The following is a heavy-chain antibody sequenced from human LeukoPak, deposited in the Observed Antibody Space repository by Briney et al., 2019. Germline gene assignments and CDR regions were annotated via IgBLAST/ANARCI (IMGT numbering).Heavy chain of an antibody. V-gene: IGHV3-23*01. CDR2: ISVNAGAT. D-gene: IGHD4-11*01. J-gene: IGHJ6*03. CDR1: GFTFSSYA. CDR3: AKVFSIFFMDV. Sequence: GGSLRLSCAASGFTFSSYAMRWVRQAPGKGLEWVSGISVNAGATDYADSVKGRFTISRDNSKNTVYLQMNSLRAEDTAVYYCAKVFSIFFMDVWGKGTTVAVSS.